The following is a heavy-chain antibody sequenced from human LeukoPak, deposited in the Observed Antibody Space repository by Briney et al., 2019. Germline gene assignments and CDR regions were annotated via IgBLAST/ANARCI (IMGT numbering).Heavy chain of an antibody. CDR3: ARGVVGARSHFDY. CDR1: GFTFSSYS. D-gene: IGHD1-26*01. CDR2: ISYDGSNK. V-gene: IGHV3-30*03. J-gene: IGHJ4*02. Sequence: GGSLRLSCAASGFTFSSYSTNWVRQAPGKGLEWVAVISYDGSNKYYADSVKGRFTISRDNSKNTLYLQMNSLRAEDTAVYYCARGVVGARSHFDYWGQGILVTVSS.